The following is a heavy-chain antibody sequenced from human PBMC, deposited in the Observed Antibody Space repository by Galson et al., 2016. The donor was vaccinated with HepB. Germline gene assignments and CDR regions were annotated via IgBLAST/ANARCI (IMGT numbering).Heavy chain of an antibody. J-gene: IGHJ5*02. V-gene: IGHV4-4*02. CDR3: ARASIIPGARMIFDP. D-gene: IGHD2-2*01. Sequence: LSLTCDVSGASISDSNWWTWVRQVPEKGLEWIGEIYHTGTTNNNPFLSSRFTLSVDKSRNEFSLNVTSVTAADTAVYYCARASIIPGARMIFDPWGQGTLVTVSS. CDR1: GASISDSNW. CDR2: IYHTGTT.